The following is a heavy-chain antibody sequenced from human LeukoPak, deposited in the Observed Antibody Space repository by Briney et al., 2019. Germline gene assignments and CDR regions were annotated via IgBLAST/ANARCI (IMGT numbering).Heavy chain of an antibody. D-gene: IGHD3-3*01. CDR1: GGSFSGYY. J-gene: IGHJ5*02. V-gene: IGHV4-34*01. Sequence: SETLSLTCAVYGGSFSGYYWSWIRQPPGKGLEWIGEINHSGSTNYNPSLKSRVTISVDTSKNQFSLKLSSVTAADTAVYYCARVVTIFGVVNRGNWFDPWGQGTLVTVSS. CDR2: INHSGST. CDR3: ARVVTIFGVVNRGNWFDP.